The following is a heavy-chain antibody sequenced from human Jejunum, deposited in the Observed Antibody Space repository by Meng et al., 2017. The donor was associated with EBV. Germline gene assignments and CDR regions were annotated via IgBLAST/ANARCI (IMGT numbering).Heavy chain of an antibody. CDR1: EDTFTGYYY. V-gene: IGHV1-2*06. CDR2: INPYTGGT. Sequence: GQLVQSGAEVKKPGASVKASCKASEDTFTGYYYMHWVRQAPGQGLEWMGRINPYTGGTNYAQKFQGRVTMTRDTSNNTTYMEVNSLRSDDTAVYFCARDGYSSGWYYWGQGTLVTVSS. D-gene: IGHD6-13*01. CDR3: ARDGYSSGWYY. J-gene: IGHJ4*02.